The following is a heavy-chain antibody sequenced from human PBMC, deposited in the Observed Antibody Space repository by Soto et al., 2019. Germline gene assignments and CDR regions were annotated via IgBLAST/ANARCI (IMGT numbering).Heavy chain of an antibody. CDR3: AKAGQLGYYYYHMDV. Sequence: GGSLRLSCAASGFTFDDYAMHWVRQAPGKGLEWVSGISWNSGSIGYADSVKGRFTISRDNAKNSLYLQMNSLRAEDTALYYCAKAGQLGYYYYHMDVWGKGTTVTVSS. J-gene: IGHJ6*03. CDR2: ISWNSGSI. D-gene: IGHD1-1*01. V-gene: IGHV3-9*01. CDR1: GFTFDDYA.